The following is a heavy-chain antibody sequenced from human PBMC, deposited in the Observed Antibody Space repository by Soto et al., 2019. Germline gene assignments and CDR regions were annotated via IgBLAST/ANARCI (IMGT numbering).Heavy chain of an antibody. CDR2: ISSTTNYI. CDR1: GFTFTRYG. Sequence: EVQLVESGGGLVKPGGSLRLSCAASGFTFTRYGMNWVRQAPGKGLKWVSFISSTTNYIYYGDSMKGGFTISRDNAKNSLYLEMNSLKAEDTAVYYCARESEDLTANFDYWGQGTLVTVST. V-gene: IGHV3-21*06. J-gene: IGHJ4*02. CDR3: ARESEDLTANFDY.